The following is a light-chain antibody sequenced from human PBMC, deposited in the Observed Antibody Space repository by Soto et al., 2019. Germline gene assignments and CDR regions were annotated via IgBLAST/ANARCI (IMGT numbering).Light chain of an antibody. V-gene: IGKV3-20*01. CDR3: QQYGSSPGT. Sequence: EVVMTQSPATLSVSPGERATLSCRASQSVRGKLVWYQQRPGQAPRLLIYDASIRATGIPARLSASGSGTDFTLTISGLEPEDFAVYYCQQYGSSPGTFGQGTKVDIK. CDR1: QSVRGK. CDR2: DAS. J-gene: IGKJ1*01.